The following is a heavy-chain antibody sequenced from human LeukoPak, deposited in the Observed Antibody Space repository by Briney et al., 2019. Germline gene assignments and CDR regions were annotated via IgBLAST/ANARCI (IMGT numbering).Heavy chain of an antibody. D-gene: IGHD2-2*01. CDR2: IRSEAKSYAT. J-gene: IGHJ6*03. Sequence: GGSLRLSCAASGFTFSGSAMHWVRQASGKGLEWVGQIRSEAKSYATAYAASVKGRFTISRDDSKNTAYLQMNSLKTEDTAVYYCTSPYCSSTSCYFEEHDYYMDVWGKGTTVTVSS. V-gene: IGHV3-73*01. CDR1: GFTFSGSA. CDR3: TSPYCSSTSCYFEEHDYYMDV.